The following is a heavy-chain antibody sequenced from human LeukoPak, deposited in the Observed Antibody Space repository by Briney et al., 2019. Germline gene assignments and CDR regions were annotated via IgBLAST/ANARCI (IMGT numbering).Heavy chain of an antibody. V-gene: IGHV1-18*01. CDR1: GYTFTSYG. J-gene: IGHJ4*02. Sequence: ASVKVSCKASGYTFTSYGISWVRQAPGQGLEWMGWISAYNGNTNYAQKLQSRVTMTTDTSTSTAYMELRSLRSDDTAVYYCARVRSYDSSGYYPLDYWGQGTLVTVSS. CDR2: ISAYNGNT. CDR3: ARVRSYDSSGYYPLDY. D-gene: IGHD3-22*01.